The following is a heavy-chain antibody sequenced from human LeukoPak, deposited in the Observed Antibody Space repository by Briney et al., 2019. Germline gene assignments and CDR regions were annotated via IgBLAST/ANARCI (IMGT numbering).Heavy chain of an antibody. J-gene: IGHJ4*02. V-gene: IGHV3-23*01. Sequence: GGSLRLSCAASGFTFSSYAMSWVRQAPGKGLEWVSAISGSGGSTYYADSVKGRFTISRDNSKNTLYLQMNSLRAEDTAVYYCAKSAHLRITMVRGESAYYFDYWGQGTLVTVSS. CDR2: ISGSGGST. CDR1: GFTFSSYA. CDR3: AKSAHLRITMVRGESAYYFDY. D-gene: IGHD3-10*01.